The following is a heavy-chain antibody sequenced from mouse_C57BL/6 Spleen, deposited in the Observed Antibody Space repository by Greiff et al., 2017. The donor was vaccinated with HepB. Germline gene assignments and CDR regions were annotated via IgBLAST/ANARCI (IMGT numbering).Heavy chain of an antibody. J-gene: IGHJ4*01. D-gene: IGHD1-1*01. CDR2: ISNGGGST. CDR1: GFTFSDYY. CDR3: ARHGAVVARGYYAMDY. V-gene: IGHV5-12*01. Sequence: EVKLMESGGGLVQPGGSLKLSCAASGFTFSDYYMYWVRQTPEKRLEWVAYISNGGGSTYYPDTVKGRFTISRDNAKNTLYLQMSRLKSEDTAMYYCARHGAVVARGYYAMDYWGQGTSVTVSS.